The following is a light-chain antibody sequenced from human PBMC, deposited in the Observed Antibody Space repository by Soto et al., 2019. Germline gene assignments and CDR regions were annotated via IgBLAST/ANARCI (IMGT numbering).Light chain of an antibody. Sequence: QSVLTRPPSASGTPGQRVTISCSGSDSNIGSNTVNWYQQLPGAAPKLLIYSDNQRPSGVPDRFSGSKSGTSASLAISGLQSEDEADYYCATWDDSLNGPVFGGGTKLTVL. CDR2: SDN. V-gene: IGLV1-44*01. CDR3: ATWDDSLNGPV. CDR1: DSNIGSNT. J-gene: IGLJ2*01.